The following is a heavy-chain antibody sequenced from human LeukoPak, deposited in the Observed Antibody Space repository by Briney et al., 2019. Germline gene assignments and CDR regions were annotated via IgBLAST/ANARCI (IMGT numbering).Heavy chain of an antibody. CDR2: ISRSGTYT. CDR3: WRPLSFGELFRLDY. CDR1: GYTFNVYD. Sequence: GGSLRLSCAVSGYTFNVYDMNWVRQAPGKGREWVSYISRSGTYTYYTDSVKGRFTVSRDNAKNSLFHQMDDLRAEDTAVYYCWRPLSFGELFRLDYWGQGTLVTVSS. V-gene: IGHV3-48*03. J-gene: IGHJ4*02. D-gene: IGHD3-10*01.